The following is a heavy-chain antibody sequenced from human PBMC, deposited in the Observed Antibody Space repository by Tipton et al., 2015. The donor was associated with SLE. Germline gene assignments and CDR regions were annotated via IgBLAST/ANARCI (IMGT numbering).Heavy chain of an antibody. CDR2: IYYSGST. J-gene: IGHJ4*02. D-gene: IGHD3-3*01. V-gene: IGHV4-39*01. CDR1: GGSISSSSYY. CDR3: ARRYYDFWSGAFDY. Sequence: TLSLTCTVSGGSISSSSYYWGWIRQPPGKGLEWIGSIYYSGSTYYNPSLKSRVTISVDTSKSQFSLKLSSVTAADTAVYYCARRYYDFWSGAFDYWGQGTLVTVSS.